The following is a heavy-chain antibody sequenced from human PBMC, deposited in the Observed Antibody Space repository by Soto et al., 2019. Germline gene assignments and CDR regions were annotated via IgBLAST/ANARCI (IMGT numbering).Heavy chain of an antibody. Sequence: PSETLSLTCAVSGGSINRGGYSWSLIRQPPGKGLESIGYIYHSGSTYYNPSLKSRVTISVDRSKNQFSLKLSSVTAADTAVYYCARGMTTVTTFDYWGQGTLVTVSS. CDR3: ARGMTTVTTFDY. CDR1: GGSINRGGYS. J-gene: IGHJ4*02. D-gene: IGHD4-17*01. CDR2: IYHSGST. V-gene: IGHV4-30-2*01.